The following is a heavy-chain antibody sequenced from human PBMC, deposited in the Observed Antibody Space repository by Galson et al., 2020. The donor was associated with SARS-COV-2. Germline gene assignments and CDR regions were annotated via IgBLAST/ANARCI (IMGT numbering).Heavy chain of an antibody. V-gene: IGHV3-21*01. CDR1: GFTFSSYS. CDR3: ARDYPSKNWMPDY. Sequence: GGSLRLSCAASGFTFSSYSMNWVRQAPGKGLEWVSSISSSSSYIYYADSVKGRFTISRDNAKNSLYLQMNSLRAEDTAVYYCARDYPSKNWMPDYWGQGTLVTVSS. J-gene: IGHJ4*02. CDR2: ISSSSSYI. D-gene: IGHD1-1*01.